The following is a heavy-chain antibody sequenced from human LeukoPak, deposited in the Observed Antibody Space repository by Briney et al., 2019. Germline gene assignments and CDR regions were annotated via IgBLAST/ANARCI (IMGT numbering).Heavy chain of an antibody. J-gene: IGHJ4*02. D-gene: IGHD3-3*01. CDR2: IYSGGST. V-gene: IGHV3-53*05. CDR3: AKTWITIFGVVIHFDY. CDR1: GFTVSNNY. Sequence: PGGSLRLSCAASGFTVSNNYMSWVRQAPGKGLEWVSIIYSGGSTYYADSVKGRFTISRDNSKNTLYLQMNSLRAEDTAVYYCAKTWITIFGVVIHFDYWGQGTLVTVSS.